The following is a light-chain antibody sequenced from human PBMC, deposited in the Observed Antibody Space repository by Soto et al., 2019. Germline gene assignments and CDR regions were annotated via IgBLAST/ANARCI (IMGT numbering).Light chain of an antibody. V-gene: IGLV1-51*01. J-gene: IGLJ2*01. CDR3: GAWDSSLNNGV. CDR1: NSNIGNNY. Sequence: QSALTQPPSVSAAPGQKVTISCTGSNSNIGNNYVSWYHQLPGTAPKLVIYDDDKRPSGTPDRFSGSKSGTSATLDITGLQTGDEADYYCGAWDSSLNNGVFGGGTKLTVL. CDR2: DDD.